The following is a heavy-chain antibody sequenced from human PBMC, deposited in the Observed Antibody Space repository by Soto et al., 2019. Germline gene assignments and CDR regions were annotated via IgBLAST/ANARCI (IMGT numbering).Heavy chain of an antibody. Sequence: SETLSLTCTVSGASISSSYWSWIRQSPGKGLEWIGYVYYSGTTNYNPSLKSRVTISVDLSKNQFSLRLSSVTTADTALYYCARTTAVPNSLRSRYFFDYWGQGTLVTVSS. V-gene: IGHV4-59*01. CDR2: VYYSGTT. D-gene: IGHD4-17*01. CDR3: ARTTAVPNSLRSRYFFDY. J-gene: IGHJ4*02. CDR1: GASISSSY.